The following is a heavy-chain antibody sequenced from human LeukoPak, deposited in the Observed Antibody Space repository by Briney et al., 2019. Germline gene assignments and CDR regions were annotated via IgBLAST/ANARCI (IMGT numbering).Heavy chain of an antibody. D-gene: IGHD5-24*01. CDR1: GGSFSGYY. Sequence: SETLSLTCAVYGGSFSGYYWSWIRQPPGKGLEWIGEINHSGSTNYNPSLKSRVTISVDTSKNQFSLKLTSVTAADTAVYYCAREVEMARQFDYWGQGTLVTVSS. CDR2: INHSGST. CDR3: AREVEMARQFDY. J-gene: IGHJ4*02. V-gene: IGHV4-34*01.